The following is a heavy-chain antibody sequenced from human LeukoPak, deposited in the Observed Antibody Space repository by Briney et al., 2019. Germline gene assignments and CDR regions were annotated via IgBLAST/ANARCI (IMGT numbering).Heavy chain of an antibody. CDR3: ARVMYSSSWYGAAYYYYGMDV. Sequence: GASVKVSCKASGYTFTSYDINWVRQATGQGLEWMGWMNPNSGNTGYAQKFQGRVTMTRNTSISTAYMELSSLRSEDTAVYYCARVMYSSSWYGAAYYYYGMDVRGQGTTVTVSS. J-gene: IGHJ6*02. D-gene: IGHD6-13*01. V-gene: IGHV1-8*01. CDR1: GYTFTSYD. CDR2: MNPNSGNT.